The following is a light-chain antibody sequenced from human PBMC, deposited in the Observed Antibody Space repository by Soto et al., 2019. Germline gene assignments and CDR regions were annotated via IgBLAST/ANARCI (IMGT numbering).Light chain of an antibody. CDR2: DAA. V-gene: IGKV1-39*01. CDR1: QIINTY. J-gene: IGKJ3*01. Sequence: DIQMTQSPYSLSAAVGDRVTIACRASQIINTYLNWYQQKPGKAPKLLMFDAASLQSGVPSRFSGSESRTDFILTITSLQPEDFATYYCQQTSSAPFTFGPGTKVDIK. CDR3: QQTSSAPFT.